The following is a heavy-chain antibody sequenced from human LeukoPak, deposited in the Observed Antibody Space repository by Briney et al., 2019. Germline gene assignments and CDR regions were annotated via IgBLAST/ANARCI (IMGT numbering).Heavy chain of an antibody. Sequence: GGSLRLSCAGSGFTFGGYGMHWFRQTPGKGLEWVAVIAYDGSRAFYADSVKGRFTISRDNSKNTMSVQMDDLRAEDTAVYYCTRYNNDLFDYWGQGTLVTVYS. CDR3: TRYNNDLFDY. CDR2: IAYDGSRA. V-gene: IGHV3-33*01. CDR1: GFTFGGYG. J-gene: IGHJ4*02. D-gene: IGHD1-14*01.